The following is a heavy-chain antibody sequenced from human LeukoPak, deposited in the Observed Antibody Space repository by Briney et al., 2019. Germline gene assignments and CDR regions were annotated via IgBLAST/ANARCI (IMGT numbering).Heavy chain of an antibody. CDR2: IYYSGST. Sequence: SETLSLTCTVSGGSISSGGYYWSWLRQHPGKGLEWIGYIYYSGSTYYNPSLRSRVTISVDTSKNQFSLKLSSVTAADTAVYYCARERRTASFDYWGQGTLVTVSS. V-gene: IGHV4-31*03. J-gene: IGHJ4*02. CDR3: ARERRTASFDY. D-gene: IGHD1-14*01. CDR1: GGSISSGGYY.